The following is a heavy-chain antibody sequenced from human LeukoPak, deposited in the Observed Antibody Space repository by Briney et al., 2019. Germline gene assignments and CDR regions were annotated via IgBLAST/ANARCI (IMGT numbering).Heavy chain of an antibody. V-gene: IGHV4-39*01. CDR3: ASPRGFSYGYFDY. J-gene: IGHJ4*02. D-gene: IGHD5-18*01. CDR1: GGSISGSSAY. CDR2: IYYRKNT. Sequence: SSETLSLTCTVSGGSISGSSAYWGWIRQPPGKGLEWIGSIYYRKNTYYNPSLKSRVTISADTSKNQFSLTLGSVSATDTAVYYCASPRGFSYGYFDYWGQGTLVTVSS.